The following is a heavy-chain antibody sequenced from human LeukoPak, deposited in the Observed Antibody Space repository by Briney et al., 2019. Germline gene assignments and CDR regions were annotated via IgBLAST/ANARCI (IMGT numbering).Heavy chain of an antibody. J-gene: IGHJ4*02. CDR1: GGSISSSSYF. CDR3: ARRDDTYYYGSGSQPFDY. Sequence: LETLSLTCTVSGGSISSSSYFWGWIREPPRKGLERIVSVYYSGSTCYNTSLKSRVTISVDMSKNQFSMKLSSVTAADTAVYYCARRDDTYYYGSGSQPFDYWGQGTLVTVSS. CDR2: VYYSGST. V-gene: IGHV4-39*01. D-gene: IGHD3-10*01.